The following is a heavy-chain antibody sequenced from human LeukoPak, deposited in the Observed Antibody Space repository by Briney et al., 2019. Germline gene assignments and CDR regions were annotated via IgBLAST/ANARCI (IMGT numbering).Heavy chain of an antibody. J-gene: IGHJ4*02. CDR2: ISSSSSYI. Sequence: PGGSLRLSCAASGFTFSSYSMNWVRRAPGRGREGVSSISSSSSYIYYAHSVRGRFTISRDNAKNSLYLQMNSLRAEDTAVYYCARDWLMSYYDSSGYSDYWGQGTLVTVSS. V-gene: IGHV3-21*01. CDR1: GFTFSSYS. CDR3: ARDWLMSYYDSSGYSDY. D-gene: IGHD3-22*01.